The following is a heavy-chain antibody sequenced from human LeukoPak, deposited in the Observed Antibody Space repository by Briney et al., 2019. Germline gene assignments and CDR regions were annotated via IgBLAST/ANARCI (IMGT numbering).Heavy chain of an antibody. J-gene: IGHJ5*02. CDR2: ISGSGGST. CDR3: AKDGQYYDILTGNHLNWFDP. CDR1: GFTFSSYA. V-gene: IGHV3-23*01. D-gene: IGHD3-9*01. Sequence: GGSLRLSCAASGFTFSSYAMSWVRQAPGKGLEWVSAISGSGGSTYYADSVKGRFTISRDNSKNTLYLQMNSLRAEDTAVYYCAKDGQYYDILTGNHLNWFDPWGQGTLVTVSS.